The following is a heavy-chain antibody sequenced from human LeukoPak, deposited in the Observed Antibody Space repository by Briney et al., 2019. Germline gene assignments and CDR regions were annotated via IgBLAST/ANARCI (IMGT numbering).Heavy chain of an antibody. Sequence: SETLSLTCADYGGSFSGYYWSWIRQPPGKGLEWIGEINHSGSTNYNPSLKSRVTISVDTSKNQFSLKLSSVTAADTAVYYCARTRTDSSSRGWFDPWGQGTLVTVSS. CDR2: INHSGST. D-gene: IGHD6-13*01. CDR3: ARTRTDSSSRGWFDP. J-gene: IGHJ5*02. CDR1: GGSFSGYY. V-gene: IGHV4-34*01.